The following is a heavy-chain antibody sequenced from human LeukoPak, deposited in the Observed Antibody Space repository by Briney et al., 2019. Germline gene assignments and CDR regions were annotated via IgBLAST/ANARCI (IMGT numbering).Heavy chain of an antibody. J-gene: IGHJ4*02. Sequence: PGGSLRLSCAASGFTFSSYAMSWVRQAPGKGLEGVSAISGSGGSTYYADSVKGRFTISRDNSKNTLYLQMNSLRAEDTAVYYCAKLQKDYYDSSGYYPQRRYFDYWGQGTLVTVSS. CDR1: GFTFSSYA. V-gene: IGHV3-23*01. CDR3: AKLQKDYYDSSGYYPQRRYFDY. D-gene: IGHD3-22*01. CDR2: ISGSGGST.